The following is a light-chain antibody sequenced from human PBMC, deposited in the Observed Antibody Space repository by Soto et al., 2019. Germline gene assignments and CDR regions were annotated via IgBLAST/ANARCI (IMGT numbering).Light chain of an antibody. CDR2: KAS. V-gene: IGKV1-5*03. CDR3: QQYNSYSPLT. Sequence: DIQMTQSPSTLSASVGDRVTITCRASRTISSWLAWYQQKPGKAPKLLIYKASSLESGVPSRFSGSGSGTEFTLTISSLQPDDFATYYCQQYNSYSPLTFGGGTKVDNK. J-gene: IGKJ4*01. CDR1: RTISSW.